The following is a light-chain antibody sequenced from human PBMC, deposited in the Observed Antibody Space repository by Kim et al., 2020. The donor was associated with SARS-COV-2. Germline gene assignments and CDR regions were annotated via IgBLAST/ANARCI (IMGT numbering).Light chain of an antibody. V-gene: IGKV1-5*03. CDR1: QSIDKW. CDR2: KAS. J-gene: IGKJ4*01. Sequence: ASVGARVTITCRASQSIDKWVAWYQQKPGKAPKLLIHKASSLESEVPSRFSGSGSGTDFTLTISILQPDDFATYYCQQYYTFSRLTFGGGTKLEI. CDR3: QQYYTFSRLT.